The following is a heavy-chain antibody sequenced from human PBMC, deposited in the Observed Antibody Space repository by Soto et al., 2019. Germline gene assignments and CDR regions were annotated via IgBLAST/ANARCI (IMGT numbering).Heavy chain of an antibody. CDR3: ARHRIEVVWRGFDF. J-gene: IGHJ4*02. CDR1: TDSSSFTNSY. V-gene: IGHV4-39*01. Sequence: SETLSLTCTVSTDSSSFTNSYWGWIRQPPGKGLQWIGSSSYNGGTFYNPSLKGRVVISFDTSKKQSSLRVTSVTAADTAVYFCARHRIEVVWRGFDFWGQGSPVTVSS. D-gene: IGHD3-10*01. CDR2: SSYNGGT.